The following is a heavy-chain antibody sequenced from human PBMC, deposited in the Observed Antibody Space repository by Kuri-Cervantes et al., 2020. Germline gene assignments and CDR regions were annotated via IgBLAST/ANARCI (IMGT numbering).Heavy chain of an antibody. CDR1: GYTFTSYG. Sequence: ASVKVSCKASGYTFTSYGISWVRQAPGQGLEWMGWISAYNGNTNYAQKLQGRVTMTRNTSISTAYMELSSLRSEDTAVYYCARLGITIFGVVMGYGTARYYYGMDVWGQGTTVTVSS. CDR2: ISAYNGNT. J-gene: IGHJ6*02. V-gene: IGHV1-18*01. D-gene: IGHD3-3*01. CDR3: ARLGITIFGVVMGYGTARYYYGMDV.